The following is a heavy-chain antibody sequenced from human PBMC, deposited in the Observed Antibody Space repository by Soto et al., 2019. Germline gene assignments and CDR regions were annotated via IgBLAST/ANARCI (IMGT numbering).Heavy chain of an antibody. CDR1: GASINTFY. CDR2: IYSIFTT. V-gene: IGHV4-4*07. D-gene: IGHD3-22*01. Sequence: WEKLALTWTVSGASINTFYWTWIRQSAGGGLEWIGRIYSIFTTNYNPSLKSRVTMSVENCNNQFSLRLSSVSAADTAVYFCATDSSGYYAKGSFDIWGQGTMVTVSS. CDR3: ATDSSGYYAKGSFDI. J-gene: IGHJ3*02.